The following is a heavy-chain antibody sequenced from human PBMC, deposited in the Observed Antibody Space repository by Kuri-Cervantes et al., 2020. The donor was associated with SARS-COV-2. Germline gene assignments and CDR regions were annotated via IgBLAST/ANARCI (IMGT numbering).Heavy chain of an antibody. Sequence: ASVKVSCKASGYTFTSYDINWVRQATGQGLEWMGWMNPNSGDTGYAQRFQGRVTMTRNTSMSTVYLELSSLRSEDTAVYYCARRSSVVVRGATATYYYYIDVWGKGTTATVSS. J-gene: IGHJ6*03. CDR1: GYTFTSYD. V-gene: IGHV1-8*02. D-gene: IGHD2-2*01. CDR2: MNPNSGDT. CDR3: ARRSSVVVRGATATYYYYIDV.